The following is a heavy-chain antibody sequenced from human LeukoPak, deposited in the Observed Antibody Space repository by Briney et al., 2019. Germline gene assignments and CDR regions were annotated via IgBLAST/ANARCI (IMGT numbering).Heavy chain of an antibody. V-gene: IGHV4-34*01. Sequence: SETLSLTCAVYGESFSGFYWSWIRQPPGKGLEWIGEINHSGSTNYNPSLKNRVTISADTSKKQFSLQLNSVTAADTAVYYCARQYGPGYSSTWYFDYWGQGTLVTVSS. CDR2: INHSGST. CDR1: GESFSGFY. CDR3: ARQYGPGYSSTWYFDY. J-gene: IGHJ4*02. D-gene: IGHD6-13*01.